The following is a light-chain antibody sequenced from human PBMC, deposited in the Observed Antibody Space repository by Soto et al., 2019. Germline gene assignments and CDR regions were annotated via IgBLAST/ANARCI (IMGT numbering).Light chain of an antibody. Sequence: QSALTQPASLSGSPGQSITISCTGTSSDVGSYNLVSWYQQHPGKAPKLMIYECSKRPSGVSNRFSGSKSGNTASLTSSGLQAEDEADYYCCSYAGSSTWVFGGGTKLTVI. CDR1: SSDVGSYNL. J-gene: IGLJ3*02. CDR3: CSYAGSSTWV. V-gene: IGLV2-23*01. CDR2: ECS.